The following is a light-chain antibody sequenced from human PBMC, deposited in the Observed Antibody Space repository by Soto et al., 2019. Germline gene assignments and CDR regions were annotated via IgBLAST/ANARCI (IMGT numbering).Light chain of an antibody. CDR1: QSVSSN. Sequence: EIVMTQSPDTLSVSPGERPTLSCRASQSVSSNLAWYQQKPGQAPRLLIYGASTRATGFPARFSGSGSGTEFTLTISSLQSEDFAVYYCHHYNSWPYTFGQGTKVEIK. J-gene: IGKJ2*01. V-gene: IGKV3-15*01. CDR3: HHYNSWPYT. CDR2: GAS.